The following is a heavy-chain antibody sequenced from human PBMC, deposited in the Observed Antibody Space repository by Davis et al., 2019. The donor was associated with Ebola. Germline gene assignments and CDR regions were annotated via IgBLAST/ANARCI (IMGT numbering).Heavy chain of an antibody. V-gene: IGHV4-4*07. CDR1: GGSFSGYY. CDR3: ARELSGSNGRDYFDY. Sequence: PSETLSLTCAVYGGSFSGYYWSWIRQPAGEGLEWIGRIFNSGSTKYNPSLKSRVTISVDTSKNQFSLKLSSVTAADTAVYYCARELSGSNGRDYFDYWGQGTLVTVSS. J-gene: IGHJ4*02. CDR2: IFNSGST. D-gene: IGHD1-26*01.